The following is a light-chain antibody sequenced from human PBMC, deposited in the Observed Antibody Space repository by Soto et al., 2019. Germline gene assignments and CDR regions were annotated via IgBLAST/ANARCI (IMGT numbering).Light chain of an antibody. J-gene: IGKJ4*01. CDR2: IAS. V-gene: IGKV1-17*03. CDR3: QQSKTFPLT. Sequence: DIQMTQSPSAMSASVGDTVTITCRASQGVNNYLAWFQQKPGKVPQRLIYIASRLQSGVPSRFSGRGSGTDFSLTISNLQPEDFATYFCQQSKTFPLTFGGGTKVDIK. CDR1: QGVNNY.